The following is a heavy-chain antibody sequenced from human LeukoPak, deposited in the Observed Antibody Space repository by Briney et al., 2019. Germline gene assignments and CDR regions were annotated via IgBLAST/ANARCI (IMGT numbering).Heavy chain of an antibody. D-gene: IGHD3-10*01. J-gene: IGHJ5*02. Sequence: ASVTVSCTASGYTFTSYYMHWVRQAPGQGLEWMGIINPSGGSTSYAQKFQGRVTMTRDTSTSTVYMELSSLRSEDTAVYYCARGRITMVRGVRGGHNWFDPWGQGTLVTVSS. CDR3: ARGRITMVRGVRGGHNWFDP. V-gene: IGHV1-46*01. CDR1: GYTFTSYY. CDR2: INPSGGST.